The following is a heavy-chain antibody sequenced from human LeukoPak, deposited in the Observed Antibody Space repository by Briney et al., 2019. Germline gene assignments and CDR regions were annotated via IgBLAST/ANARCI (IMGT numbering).Heavy chain of an antibody. D-gene: IGHD3-10*01. CDR2: IIPIFGTA. Sequence: ASVKVSCKASGGTFSSYATSWVRQAPGQGLEWMGGIIPIFGTANYAQKFQGRVTITADESTSTAYMELSSLRSEDTAVYYCARDTTMVRGVIVRPSPLWGYYYMDVWGKGTTVTVSS. CDR3: ARDTTMVRGVIVRPSPLWGYYYMDV. CDR1: GGTFSSYA. J-gene: IGHJ6*03. V-gene: IGHV1-69*01.